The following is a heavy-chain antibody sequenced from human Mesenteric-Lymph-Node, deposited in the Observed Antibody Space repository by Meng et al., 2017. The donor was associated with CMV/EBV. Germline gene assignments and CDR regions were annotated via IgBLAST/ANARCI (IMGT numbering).Heavy chain of an antibody. CDR1: GFTFSRHG. CDR3: AQESY. J-gene: IGHJ4*02. CDR2: IRFDGTKR. V-gene: IGHV3-30*02. Sequence: GESLKISCVVSGFTFSRHGMYWVRQTPGKGLGGVTFIRFDGTKRFHADSVKGRFSISRDNSKNTLYLQMNSLRAEDTAVYYCAQESYWGQGTLVTVSS.